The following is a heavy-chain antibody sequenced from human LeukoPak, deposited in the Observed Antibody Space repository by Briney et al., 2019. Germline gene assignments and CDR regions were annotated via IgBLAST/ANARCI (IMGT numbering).Heavy chain of an antibody. V-gene: IGHV3-30*18. J-gene: IGHJ6*02. CDR2: ISYDGSNK. D-gene: IGHD1-26*01. CDR1: GFTFSSYG. Sequence: GRSLRLSCAASGFTFSSYGMHWVRQAPGKGLEWVAVISYDGSNKYYADSVKGRFTISRDNSTNTLYLQMNSLRAEDTAVYYCAKDAHSGSSYYYYYGMDVWGQGTTVTVSS. CDR3: AKDAHSGSSYYYYYGMDV.